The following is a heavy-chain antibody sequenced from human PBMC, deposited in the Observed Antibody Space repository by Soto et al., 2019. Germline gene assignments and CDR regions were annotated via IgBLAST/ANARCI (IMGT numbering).Heavy chain of an antibody. J-gene: IGHJ6*02. D-gene: IGHD3-22*01. V-gene: IGHV1-69*06. CDR1: GWTFSSYA. CDR2: IIPIFGTA. Sequence: ASVKVSCKACGWTFSSYAISWVRQAPGQGLEWMGGIIPIFGTANYAQKFQGRVTITADKSTSTAYMELSSLRSEDTAVYYCARPYSSGFSYYGMDVWGQRTTVTVSS. CDR3: ARPYSSGFSYYGMDV.